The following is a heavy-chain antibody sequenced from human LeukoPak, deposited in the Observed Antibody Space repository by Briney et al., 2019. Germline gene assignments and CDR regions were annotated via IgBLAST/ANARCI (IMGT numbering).Heavy chain of an antibody. V-gene: IGHV3-21*01. CDR1: GFTFSTYW. CDR2: ISSTGSYI. J-gene: IGHJ5*02. CDR3: TRVAQSGPTGWFDP. Sequence: GGSLRLSCAASGFTFSTYWMSWVRQAPGKGLEWVSSISSTGSYIYYADSVKGRFTISRDNPGNVVYLQMDSLRAEDTAVYYCTRVAQSGPTGWFDPWGQGTLVTVSS. D-gene: IGHD1-1*01.